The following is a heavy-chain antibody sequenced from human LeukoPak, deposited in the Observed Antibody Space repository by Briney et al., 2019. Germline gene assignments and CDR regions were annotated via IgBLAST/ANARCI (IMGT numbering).Heavy chain of an antibody. CDR2: ISSSSTTT. Sequence: GGFLRLSCAASGFTFSSYSMNWVRQAPGKGLEWVSYISSSSTTTYYADSVKGRFTISRDNAKNSLYLQMNSLRAEDTAVYYCARDGLVDYYFDDWGQGTLVTVSS. J-gene: IGHJ4*02. CDR3: ARDGLVDYYFDD. CDR1: GFTFSSYS. D-gene: IGHD6-19*01. V-gene: IGHV3-48*04.